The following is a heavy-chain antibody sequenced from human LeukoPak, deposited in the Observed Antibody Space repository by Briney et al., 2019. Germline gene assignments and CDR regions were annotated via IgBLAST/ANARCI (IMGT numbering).Heavy chain of an antibody. CDR3: ARGFRLSAIEDWFDP. V-gene: IGHV1-69*05. CDR1: GGAFSSYA. J-gene: IGHJ5*02. D-gene: IGHD2-2*02. CDR2: IIPIFGTA. Sequence: SVKVSCKASGGAFSSYAISWVRQAPGQGLEWMGGIIPIFGTANYAQKFQGRVTMTRDTSISTAYMELSGLRSDDTAVYYCARGFRLSAIEDWFDPWGQGTLVTVSS.